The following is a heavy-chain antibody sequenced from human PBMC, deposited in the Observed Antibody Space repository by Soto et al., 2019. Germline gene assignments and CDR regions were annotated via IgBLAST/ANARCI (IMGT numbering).Heavy chain of an antibody. Sequence: ASVKVSCKASGYAFTTYFMHWVRQAPGQGLEWLGIINPSGGRTTYAQNFQGRVTMTRDTSTSTVYMELSGLRSEDTAVYYCARDGCITATCAGGGNWFDPWGQGTPVTVSS. CDR3: ARDGCITATCAGGGNWFDP. CDR1: GYAFTTYF. D-gene: IGHD3-10*01. J-gene: IGHJ5*02. CDR2: INPSGGRT. V-gene: IGHV1-46*01.